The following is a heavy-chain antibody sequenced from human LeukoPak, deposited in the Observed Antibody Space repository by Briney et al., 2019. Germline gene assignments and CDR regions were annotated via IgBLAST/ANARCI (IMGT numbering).Heavy chain of an antibody. J-gene: IGHJ4*02. CDR1: GFTFADYA. V-gene: IGHV3-7*01. Sequence: PGRSLRLSCTASGFTFADYAMSWFRQAPGKGLEWVANVRVDGNEKYYVDSVKGRFTISRDNAQNSLYLQLSSLRAEDTAVYYCARDLSGPSFYWGQGTLVTVSS. CDR3: ARDLSGPSFY. CDR2: VRVDGNEK. D-gene: IGHD2-15*01.